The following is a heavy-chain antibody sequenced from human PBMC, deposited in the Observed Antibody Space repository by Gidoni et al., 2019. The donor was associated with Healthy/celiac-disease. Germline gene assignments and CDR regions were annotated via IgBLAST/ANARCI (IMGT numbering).Heavy chain of an antibody. D-gene: IGHD6-19*01. CDR1: GGPFSSYA. Sequence: QVQLVQSGAEVKKPGSSVKVSCKASGGPFSSYAISWVRQAPGQGLEWMGGTIPIFGTANYAQKFQGRVTITADESTSTAYMELSSLRSEDTAVYYCATQAVAGGRGWFDPWGQGTLVTVSS. V-gene: IGHV1-69*01. CDR2: TIPIFGTA. CDR3: ATQAVAGGRGWFDP. J-gene: IGHJ5*02.